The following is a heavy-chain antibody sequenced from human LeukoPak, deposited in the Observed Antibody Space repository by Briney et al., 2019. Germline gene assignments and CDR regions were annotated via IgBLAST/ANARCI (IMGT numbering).Heavy chain of an antibody. J-gene: IGHJ6*03. D-gene: IGHD3-3*02. CDR1: GYTFTSYG. Sequence: GASVKVSCKASGYTFTSYGISWVRQAPGQGLEWMGWINPKRGDTNYAQKFQGRVTMTRDTSINTVYMELSRLRSDDTAVYYCASGRTIFYYYMDVWGKGTTVTISS. CDR2: INPKRGDT. V-gene: IGHV1-2*02. CDR3: ASGRTIFYYYMDV.